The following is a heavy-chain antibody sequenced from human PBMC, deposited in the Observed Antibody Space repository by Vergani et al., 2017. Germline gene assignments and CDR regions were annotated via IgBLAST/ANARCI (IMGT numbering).Heavy chain of an antibody. CDR1: GFTFSSYP. CDR2: ISYDGSNK. D-gene: IGHD1-1*01. Sequence: QVQLVESGGGVVQPGRSLRLSCAASGFTFSSYPMHWVRQAPGKGLEWVAVISYDGSNKYYADSVKGRFTISRDNSKNTLYLQMNSLRAEDTAVYYCATKSCGTPGCQIGYFREWGQGTLVTVSS. V-gene: IGHV3-30-3*01. CDR3: ATKSCGTPGCQIGYFRE. J-gene: IGHJ1*01.